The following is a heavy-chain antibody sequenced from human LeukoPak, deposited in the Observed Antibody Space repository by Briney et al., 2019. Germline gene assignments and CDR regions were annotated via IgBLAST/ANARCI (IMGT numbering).Heavy chain of an antibody. CDR2: IKPDGDTT. J-gene: IGHJ4*02. D-gene: IGHD4-17*01. CDR1: GFSFNTYW. CDR3: SRGPSTTLTTF. Sequence: GGSLRLSCTASGFSFNTYWMTWVRQAPGKGLEWVANIKPDGDTTNYLDSVKGRFTISRDNAKSSPHLQMNGLTAEDTAVYYCSRGPSTTLTTFWGQGTMVTVSS. V-gene: IGHV3-7*01.